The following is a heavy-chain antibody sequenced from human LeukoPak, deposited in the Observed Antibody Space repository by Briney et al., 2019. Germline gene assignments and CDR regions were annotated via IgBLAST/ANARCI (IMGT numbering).Heavy chain of an antibody. CDR2: IKEDGTVK. V-gene: IGHV3-7*03. CDR3: ARDSTWLLDY. CDR1: GFTFRSHW. D-gene: IGHD6-19*01. Sequence: GGSLRLSCTASGFTFRSHWMTWVRQPQGKGLEWVANIKEDGTVKYYVDSVKGRFTISRDNTKNIMYLEMNSLRADDTAVYFCARDSTWLLDYWGQGTLITVSS. J-gene: IGHJ4*02.